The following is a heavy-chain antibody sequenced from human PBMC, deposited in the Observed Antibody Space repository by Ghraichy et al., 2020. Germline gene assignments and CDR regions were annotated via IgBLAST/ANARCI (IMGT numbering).Heavy chain of an antibody. J-gene: IGHJ6*03. CDR3: ARHPAYNPAPYYSYMDV. CDR1: GYIFRSYW. Sequence: GESLNISCEGSGYIFRSYWIGWVRQMPGKGLEWMGIIYPGDSDTRYSPSFQGQVTISADKSISTAYLQWSSLKASDTAMYYCARHPAYNPAPYYSYMDVWGKGTTVTVSS. D-gene: IGHD1-14*01. V-gene: IGHV5-51*01. CDR2: IYPGDSDT.